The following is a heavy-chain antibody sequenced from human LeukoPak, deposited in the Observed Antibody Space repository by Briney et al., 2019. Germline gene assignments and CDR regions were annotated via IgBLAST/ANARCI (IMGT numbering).Heavy chain of an antibody. Sequence: GGSLRLSCAASGFTFTTYAMSWVRQAPGKGLEWVSVISGSGVGTYYAHSVKGRFTISRDNSKNPLSLQMNSLRADDTAVYYCAKDHSGGDTIYYFDYWGQGTLVTVSS. CDR1: GFTFTTYA. J-gene: IGHJ4*02. CDR2: ISGSGVGT. CDR3: AKDHSGGDTIYYFDY. V-gene: IGHV3-23*01. D-gene: IGHD4-23*01.